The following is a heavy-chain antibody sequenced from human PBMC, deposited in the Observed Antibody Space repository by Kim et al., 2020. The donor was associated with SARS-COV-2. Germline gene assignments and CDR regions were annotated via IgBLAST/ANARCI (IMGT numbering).Heavy chain of an antibody. D-gene: IGHD6-13*01. Sequence: ASVKVSCKASGYTFKSYTINWVRQAPGQGPEWMGWINPYNGHTDYAQKVQGRVTMTTDASTSTAYMELRSLRSEDTAIYYCARPGYSSSYYREYYGMDVWGQGTTVIVSS. V-gene: IGHV1-18*01. CDR2: INPYNGHT. CDR1: GYTFKSYT. J-gene: IGHJ6*02. CDR3: ARPGYSSSYYREYYGMDV.